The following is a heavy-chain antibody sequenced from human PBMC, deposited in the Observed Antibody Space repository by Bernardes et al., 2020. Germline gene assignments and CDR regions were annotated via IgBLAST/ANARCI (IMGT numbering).Heavy chain of an antibody. CDR1: GFTFSSYS. Sequence: GGSLRLSCAASGFTFSSYSMNWVRQAPGKGLEWVSSISSSSSYIYYADSVKGRFTISRDNAKNSLYLQMNSLRAEDTAVYYCAREGDTIFGVVIIPIWGWFDPWGQGTLVTVSS. CDR2: ISSSSSYI. V-gene: IGHV3-21*01. J-gene: IGHJ5*02. CDR3: AREGDTIFGVVIIPIWGWFDP. D-gene: IGHD3-3*01.